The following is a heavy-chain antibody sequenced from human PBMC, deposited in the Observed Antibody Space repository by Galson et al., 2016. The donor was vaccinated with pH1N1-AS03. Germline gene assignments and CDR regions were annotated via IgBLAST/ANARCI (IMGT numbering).Heavy chain of an antibody. Sequence: SETLSLTCAVSGGSTSSYYWSWIRQPPGKGLEWIGYVYYNGITNYNPSLKSRVTISIDTSKNQLSLKLSSVTAADTAVYYCSRGAYDILTGYYNSAPFDYWGRGTLITVSS. D-gene: IGHD3-9*01. V-gene: IGHV4-59*01. J-gene: IGHJ4*02. CDR1: GGSTSSYY. CDR2: VYYNGIT. CDR3: SRGAYDILTGYYNSAPFDY.